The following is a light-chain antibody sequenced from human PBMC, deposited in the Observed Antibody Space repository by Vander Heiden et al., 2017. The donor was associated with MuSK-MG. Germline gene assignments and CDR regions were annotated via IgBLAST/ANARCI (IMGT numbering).Light chain of an antibody. V-gene: IGKV3-15*01. Sequence: EIVMTQSPATLSVSPGERATLSCRASQSISGNLAWYQQKPGQAPRLLIYGASTRATAIPASFSGSGSGTDFTLTISSLQSEDFAIYYCQQYKSWPRTFGQGTKVEIK. CDR1: QSISGN. CDR3: QQYKSWPRT. CDR2: GAS. J-gene: IGKJ1*01.